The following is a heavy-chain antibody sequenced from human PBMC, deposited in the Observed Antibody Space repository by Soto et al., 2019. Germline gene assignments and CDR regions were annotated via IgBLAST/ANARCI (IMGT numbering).Heavy chain of an antibody. CDR2: IIPIVHTA. CDR3: AMITMIHSFDP. J-gene: IGHJ5*02. D-gene: IGHD3-22*01. Sequence: QVQLVQSGAEVKKPGSSVKVSCKASGGTFRSNGISWVRQAPGQGLEWLGGIIPIVHTASYAQTFRGRVTITADESTTTACMELSSLRSEDTAVYYCAMITMIHSFDPWGQGTLVTVSS. CDR1: GGTFRSNG. V-gene: IGHV1-69*01.